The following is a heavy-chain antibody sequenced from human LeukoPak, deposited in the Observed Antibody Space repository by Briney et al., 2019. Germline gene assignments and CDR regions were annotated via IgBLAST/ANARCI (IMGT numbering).Heavy chain of an antibody. CDR3: AKDSLYSSGLLSYNWFDP. V-gene: IGHV3-23*01. CDR2: ISGSGGST. Sequence: GGSLRLSCAASGFTFSSYAMSWVRQAPGKGLEWVSAISGSGGSTYYADSVKGRFTISRDNSKNTLYLQMNSLRAEDTAVYYCAKDSLYSSGLLSYNWFDPWGQGTLVTVSS. CDR1: GFTFSSYA. D-gene: IGHD6-19*01. J-gene: IGHJ5*02.